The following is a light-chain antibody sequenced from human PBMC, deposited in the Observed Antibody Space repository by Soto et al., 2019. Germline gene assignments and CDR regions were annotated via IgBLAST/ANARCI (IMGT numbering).Light chain of an antibody. V-gene: IGLV2-14*01. Sequence: SSLTQTAYVAESPGQSSTISCSGSSSDIGGHNYVSWYQQHPGTAPKLILYEVSYRPSGVSNRFSVSTAGNTAYLSSPGLQAEDEADYYCSSFASSGTPYVFGAGTKVTVL. CDR2: EVS. CDR3: SSFASSGTPYV. CDR1: SSDIGGHNY. J-gene: IGLJ1*01.